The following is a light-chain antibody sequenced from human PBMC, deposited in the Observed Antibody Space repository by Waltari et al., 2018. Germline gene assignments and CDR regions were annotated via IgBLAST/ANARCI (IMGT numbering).Light chain of an antibody. CDR3: QQYNNWPLT. CDR1: PRVSIK. J-gene: IGKJ4*01. V-gene: IGKV3-15*01. Sequence: EIVMTQSPANLSVSPGESATLSCRASPRVSIKLAWYQPKPGQAPRLPISDASTSATVIPPRFSGSGSGTDFTLTISSLQSEDFAVYYCQQYNNWPLTFGGGTKVEIK. CDR2: DAS.